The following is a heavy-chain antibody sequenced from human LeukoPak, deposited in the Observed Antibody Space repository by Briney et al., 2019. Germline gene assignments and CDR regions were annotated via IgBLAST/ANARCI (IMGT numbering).Heavy chain of an antibody. CDR1: GYIFTSYW. Sequence: GESLQISCKGSGYIFTSYWIGWVRQMPGKGLEWMGIIYPADSDTRYSPSFQGQVTISADKSISTAYLQWSSLKASDTAMYYCARRISNWYFDLWGRGTLVTVSS. V-gene: IGHV5-51*01. CDR2: IYPADSDT. J-gene: IGHJ2*01. CDR3: ARRISNWYFDL.